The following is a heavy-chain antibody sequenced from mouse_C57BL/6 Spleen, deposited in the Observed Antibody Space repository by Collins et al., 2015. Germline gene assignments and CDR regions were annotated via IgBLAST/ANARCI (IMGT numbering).Heavy chain of an antibody. CDR3: TRNWLDY. CDR2: IRNKANNHAT. CDR1: GFTFSDAW. D-gene: IGHD4-1*01. J-gene: IGHJ2*01. V-gene: IGHV6-6*01. Sequence: EVKLEESGGGLVQPGGSMKLSCAASGFTFSDAWMDWVRQSPEKGLEWVAEIRNKANNHATYYAESVKGRFTISRDDSKSSVYLQMNNLGTEDTGMYYCTRNWLDYWGQGTTLTVSS.